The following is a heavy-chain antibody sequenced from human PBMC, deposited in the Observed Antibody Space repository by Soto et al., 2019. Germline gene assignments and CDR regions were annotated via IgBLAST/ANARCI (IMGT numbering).Heavy chain of an antibody. CDR1: GFTFSSYG. V-gene: IGHV3-30*03. D-gene: IGHD5-18*01. CDR3: XXDIVRYTYGACDY. J-gene: IGHJ4*02. CDR2: IAYDGSNK. Sequence: QVQLVESGGAVVQPGKSLRLSCAASGFTFSSYGMYWVRQAPGKGLEWVAAIAYDGSNKYHADSVKGRFTISRDNSKNTLYLQMNSLXVXXXXXXXXXXDIVRYTYGACDYWGQXAXVXX.